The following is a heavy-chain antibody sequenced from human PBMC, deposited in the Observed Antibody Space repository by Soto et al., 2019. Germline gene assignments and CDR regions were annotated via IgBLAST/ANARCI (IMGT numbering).Heavy chain of an antibody. J-gene: IGHJ4*02. CDR3: TRGNRFNSGARDY. CDR1: GFTFSTYG. V-gene: IGHV3-33*01. Sequence: PGGSLRLSCAASGFTFSTYGMHWVRQAAGKGLKWVAVIWYDGSKKYYADSVKGRFSISRDNSKNTLYLQINSLRAEDTAVYYCTRGNRFNSGARDYWGQGTLVTVSS. CDR2: IWYDGSKK. D-gene: IGHD1-1*01.